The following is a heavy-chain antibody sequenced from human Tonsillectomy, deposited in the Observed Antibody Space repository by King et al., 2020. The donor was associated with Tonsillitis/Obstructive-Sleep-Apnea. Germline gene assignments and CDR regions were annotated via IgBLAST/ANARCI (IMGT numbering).Heavy chain of an antibody. V-gene: IGHV1-18*01. Sequence: VQLVQSGGEVKQPGASVKVSCKASDYTFTSYGISWVRQAPGQGLEWMGWISGYNGKIYYAQKFQGRVTMTTDTSTRTAYMELRSLRSDSTAVYYCARDVYDSTDTFDIWGQGTMVTVSS. D-gene: IGHD3-22*01. CDR1: DYTFTSYG. CDR2: ISGYNGKI. J-gene: IGHJ3*02. CDR3: ARDVYDSTDTFDI.